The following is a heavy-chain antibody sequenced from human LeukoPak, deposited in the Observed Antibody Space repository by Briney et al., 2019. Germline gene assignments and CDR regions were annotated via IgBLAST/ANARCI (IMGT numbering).Heavy chain of an antibody. CDR3: ARDRSGYYYSGDY. CDR2: MNPNSGNT. J-gene: IGHJ4*02. Sequence: ASVKVSCKASGGTFSSYAISWVRQATGQGLEWMGRMNPNSGNTGYAQKFQGRVTMTRNTSISTAYMELSSLRSEDTAVYYCARDRSGYYYSGDYWGQGTLVTVSS. CDR1: GGTFSSYA. D-gene: IGHD3-22*01. V-gene: IGHV1-8*02.